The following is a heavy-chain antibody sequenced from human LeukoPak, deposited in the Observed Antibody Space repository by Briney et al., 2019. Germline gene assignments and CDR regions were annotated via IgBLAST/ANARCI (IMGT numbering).Heavy chain of an antibody. CDR3: AKGHYDTGGYYYFDY. D-gene: IGHD3-22*01. J-gene: IGHJ4*02. Sequence: ASVKVSCKASGYTFTHNFMHWVRQAPGQGLEWMGIINPSGDNTWYAQKFQGRVTMTRDMATSTDYMEVNSLRSEDTAVYYCAKGHYDTGGYYYFDYWGQGTLVTVSS. V-gene: IGHV1-46*01. CDR2: INPSGDNT. CDR1: GYTFTHNF.